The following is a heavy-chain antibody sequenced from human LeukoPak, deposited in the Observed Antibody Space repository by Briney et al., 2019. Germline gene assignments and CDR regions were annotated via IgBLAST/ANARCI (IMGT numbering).Heavy chain of an antibody. CDR3: ARDRGGD. Sequence: GASVKVSCKASGYTFASYGISWVRQAPGQGLEWMGIINPSGGSTSYAQKFQGRVTMTRDMSTSTVYMELSSLRSEDTAVYYCARDRGGDWGQGTLVTVSS. V-gene: IGHV1-46*01. CDR2: INPSGGST. J-gene: IGHJ4*02. CDR1: GYTFASYG. D-gene: IGHD3-16*01.